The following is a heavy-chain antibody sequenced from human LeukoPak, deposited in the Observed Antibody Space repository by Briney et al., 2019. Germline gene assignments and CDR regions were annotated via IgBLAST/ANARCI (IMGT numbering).Heavy chain of an antibody. CDR3: ARRYDGFDY. V-gene: IGHV3-30*19. CDR1: GFTFSSYG. Sequence: GRSLRLSCAASGFTFSSYGMHWVRQAPGRGLEWVAVISYDGSNKYYADSVKGRFSISRDNSKNTLYLQMNSLRAEDTAVYYCARRYDGFDYWGQGTLVTVSS. CDR2: ISYDGSNK. D-gene: IGHD3-3*01. J-gene: IGHJ4*02.